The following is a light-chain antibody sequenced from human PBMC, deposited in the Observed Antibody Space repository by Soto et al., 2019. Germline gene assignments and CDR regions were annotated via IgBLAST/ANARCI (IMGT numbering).Light chain of an antibody. Sequence: QSVLTQPAAVSGSPGQSITISCIGSNSDIGTYNLVSWYRQHPGKDPKLLIYEGSRRPSGISNRFSGSKSGNTASLTISGLQAEDEADYYCYSKARGSSFVFGTGTKVTVL. CDR1: NSDIGTYNL. CDR2: EGS. CDR3: YSKARGSSFV. V-gene: IGLV2-23*01. J-gene: IGLJ1*01.